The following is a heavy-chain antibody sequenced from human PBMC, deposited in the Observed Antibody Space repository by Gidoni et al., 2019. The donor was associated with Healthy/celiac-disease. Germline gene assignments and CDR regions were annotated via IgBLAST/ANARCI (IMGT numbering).Heavy chain of an antibody. CDR2: MNPNSGNT. J-gene: IGHJ5*02. CDR3: ARKYSSSWYGAPSWFDP. V-gene: IGHV1-8*01. Sequence: QVQLVQSGAEVKKPGASVKVSCKASGYTFTSYDINWVRQATGQGLEWMGWMNPNSGNTGYAQKFQGRVTMTRNTSISTAYMELSSLRSEDTAVYYCARKYSSSWYGAPSWFDPWGQGTLVTVSS. D-gene: IGHD6-13*01. CDR1: GYTFTSYD.